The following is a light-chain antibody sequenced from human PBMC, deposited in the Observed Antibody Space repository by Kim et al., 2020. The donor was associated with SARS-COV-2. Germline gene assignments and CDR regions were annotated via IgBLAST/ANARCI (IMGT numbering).Light chain of an antibody. CDR1: KLGDKY. V-gene: IGLV3-1*01. CDR2: QDS. J-gene: IGLJ2*01. Sequence: VPVSPGQTASITCSGDKLGDKYACWYQQKPGQSPVVVIYQDSKRPSGIPERFSGSNSGNTATLTISGTQAMDEADYYCQAWDSRVVFGGGTQLTVL. CDR3: QAWDSRVV.